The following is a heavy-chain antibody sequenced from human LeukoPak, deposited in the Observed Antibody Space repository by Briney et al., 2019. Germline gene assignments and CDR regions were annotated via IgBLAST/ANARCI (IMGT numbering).Heavy chain of an antibody. CDR1: GFTVSSNY. Sequence: PGGSLRLSCAASGFTVSSNYMSWVRQAPGKGLEWVSVIYSGGSTYYADSVKGRFTISRDNSKNTLYLQMNSLRAEDTAVYYCARWWGDSSGYYYPPAGAFDIWGQGTMVTVSS. J-gene: IGHJ3*02. V-gene: IGHV3-66*01. CDR3: ARWWGDSSGYYYPPAGAFDI. D-gene: IGHD3-22*01. CDR2: IYSGGST.